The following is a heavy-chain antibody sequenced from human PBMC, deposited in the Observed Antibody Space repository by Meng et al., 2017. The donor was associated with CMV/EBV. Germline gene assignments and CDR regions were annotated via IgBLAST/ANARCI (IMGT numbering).Heavy chain of an antibody. D-gene: IGHD6-6*01. CDR2: IYYSGST. Sequence: GSLRLSCAASGFTFSDYSMNWVRQAPGKGLEWIGSIYYSGSTYYNPSLKSRVTISVDTSKNQFSLKLSSVTAADTAVYYCARAEYSSSSGHYFDYWGQGTLVTVSS. J-gene: IGHJ4*02. V-gene: IGHV4-59*05. CDR3: ARAEYSSSSGHYFDY. CDR1: GFTFSDYS.